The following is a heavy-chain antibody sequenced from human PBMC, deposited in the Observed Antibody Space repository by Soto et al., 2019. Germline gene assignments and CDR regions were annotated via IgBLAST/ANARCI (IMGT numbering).Heavy chain of an antibody. J-gene: IGHJ4*02. V-gene: IGHV1-18*01. CDR2: ISAYNGNT. D-gene: IGHD3-22*01. Sequence: GASVKVSCKASGGTFSSYAISWVRQAPGQGLEWMGWISAYNGNTNYAQKLQGRVTMTTDTSTSTAYMELRSLRSDDTAVYYCARGKAIYYDSSGYYYEFDYWGQGTLVTVSS. CDR3: ARGKAIYYDSSGYYYEFDY. CDR1: GGTFSSYA.